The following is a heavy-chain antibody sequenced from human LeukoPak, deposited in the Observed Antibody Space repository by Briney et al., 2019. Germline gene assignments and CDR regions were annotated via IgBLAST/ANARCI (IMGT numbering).Heavy chain of an antibody. CDR2: IQNDGSDK. CDR3: AKPSGSGVDY. CDR1: GFMFTAHD. J-gene: IGHJ4*02. Sequence: GGSLRLSCGASGFMFTAHDMHWVRQAPGKGLEWVAFIQNDGSDKYYADSVKGRFTISRDNSKNTLYLQMNSLRREDTAVYFCAKPSGSGVDYWGQGTRVTVSS. V-gene: IGHV3-30*02. D-gene: IGHD1-26*01.